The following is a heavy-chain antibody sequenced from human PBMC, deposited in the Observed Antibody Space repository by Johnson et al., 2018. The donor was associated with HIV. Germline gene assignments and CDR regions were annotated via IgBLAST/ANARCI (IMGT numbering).Heavy chain of an antibody. J-gene: IGHJ3*02. Sequence: VQLVESGGGVVRPGGSLRLSCAASGFTFDDYGMSWVRQAPGKGLEWVSGINWNGGSTGYADSVKGRFTISRDNAKNSLYLQMKSLRAEDTALYYCARDEEGYCSGGSCYSGAFDIWGQGTMVTVSS. CDR1: GFTFDDYG. CDR3: ARDEEGYCSGGSCYSGAFDI. CDR2: INWNGGST. D-gene: IGHD2-15*01. V-gene: IGHV3-20*04.